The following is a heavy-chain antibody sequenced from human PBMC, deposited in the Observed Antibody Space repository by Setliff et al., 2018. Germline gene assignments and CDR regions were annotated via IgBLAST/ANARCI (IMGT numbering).Heavy chain of an antibody. V-gene: IGHV5-51*01. D-gene: IGHD2-2*01. J-gene: IGHJ5*02. CDR3: ARALYPSSFIGHNWFDP. CDR2: IYPDDSDT. Sequence: GESLKISCKDSASTFSNYWIVWVRQMPGKGLEWMGMIYPDDSDTKYHPSFQGQVTISADKSISTAYLQWSSLKASDTAMYYCARALYPSSFIGHNWFDPWGLGTLVTVSS. CDR1: ASTFSNYW.